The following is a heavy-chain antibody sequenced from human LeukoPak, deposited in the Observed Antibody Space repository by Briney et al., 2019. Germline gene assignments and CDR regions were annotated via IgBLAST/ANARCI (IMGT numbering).Heavy chain of an antibody. V-gene: IGHV3-33*01. CDR3: ARADYGDYLAHFDY. J-gene: IGHJ4*02. D-gene: IGHD4-17*01. Sequence: GRSVRLSCAASGFTFSSHGMHWVRQAPGKGLEGVAVIWHEGSNKYYADSVKGRFTISRDNSKNTLYLQMNSLRAEDTAVYYCARADYGDYLAHFDYWGEGGLVTVSS. CDR1: GFTFSSHG. CDR2: IWHEGSNK.